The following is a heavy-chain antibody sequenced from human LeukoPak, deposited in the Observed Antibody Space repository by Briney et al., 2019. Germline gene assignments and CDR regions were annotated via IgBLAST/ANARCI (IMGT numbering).Heavy chain of an antibody. CDR3: TREWSTYITGWYYFDY. V-gene: IGHV3-74*01. CDR1: GFTFSTYW. Sequence: PGGSLRLSCATSGFTFSTYWMHWVRQAPGKGLVWVSRINSDGSSTNYADSVKGRFTISRDNDKNTLYLQMNSLRAEDTAVYYCTREWSTYITGWYYFDYWGQETLVTVSS. J-gene: IGHJ4*02. D-gene: IGHD6-19*01. CDR2: INSDGSST.